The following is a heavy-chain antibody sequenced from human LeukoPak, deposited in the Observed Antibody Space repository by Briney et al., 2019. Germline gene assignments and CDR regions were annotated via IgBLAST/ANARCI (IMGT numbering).Heavy chain of an antibody. CDR3: ARDGAFYGSGSHLDY. D-gene: IGHD3-10*01. Sequence: GGSLRLSCAASGFTFNTYGMYWVRQAPDKGLEWVAFIRYDGADKYYADSVKGRFTISRDNSKNTLYLQMNSLRAEDTAVYYCARDGAFYGSGSHLDYWGQGTLVTVSS. CDR1: GFTFNTYG. CDR2: IRYDGADK. V-gene: IGHV3-30*02. J-gene: IGHJ4*02.